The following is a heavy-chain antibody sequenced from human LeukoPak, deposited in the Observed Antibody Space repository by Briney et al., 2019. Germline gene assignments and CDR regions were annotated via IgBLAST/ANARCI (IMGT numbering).Heavy chain of an antibody. CDR2: IYHSGST. D-gene: IGHD6-25*01. CDR1: GGSISNYY. J-gene: IGHJ5*02. CDR3: ARRDGSGMYNCFDP. V-gene: IGHV4-59*01. Sequence: SETLSLTCTVSGGSISNYYWYWIRQPPGKGLECIGYIYHSGSTNYNPSLKSRVTISVDTSKNTFSLKLRSVTAADTAVYYCARRDGSGMYNCFDPWGQGTLVTVSS.